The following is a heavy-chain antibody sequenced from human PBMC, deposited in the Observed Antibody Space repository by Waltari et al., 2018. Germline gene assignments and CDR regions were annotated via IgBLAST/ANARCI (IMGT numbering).Heavy chain of an antibody. CDR1: GGSISRNRHH. CDR2: IYYSGGT. Sequence: QLPLQASGAGRVKPSETLSRNCPVSGGSISRNRHHCGWSRTRPGKGTGWIWSIYYSGGTYYNPSLKSRVTISVDTSKNQFSLKLSSVTAADTAVYYCARGRGVCSTCRPIDYWGQGTLVTVSS. V-gene: IGHV4-39*07. CDR3: ARGRGVCSTCRPIDY. D-gene: IGHD2-2*01. J-gene: IGHJ4*02.